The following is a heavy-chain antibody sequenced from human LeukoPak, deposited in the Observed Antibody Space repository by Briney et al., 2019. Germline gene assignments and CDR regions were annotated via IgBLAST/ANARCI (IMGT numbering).Heavy chain of an antibody. D-gene: IGHD6-13*01. J-gene: IGHJ3*02. CDR3: AKGLSSTPSNDAFDI. CDR1: GFTFSSYW. CDR2: ISGSGGST. V-gene: IGHV3-23*01. Sequence: GGSLRLSCAASGFTFSSYWMSWVRQAPGKGLEWVSAISGSGGSTYYADSVKGRFTISRDNSKNTLCLQMNSLRAEDTAVYYCAKGLSSTPSNDAFDIWGQGTMVTVSS.